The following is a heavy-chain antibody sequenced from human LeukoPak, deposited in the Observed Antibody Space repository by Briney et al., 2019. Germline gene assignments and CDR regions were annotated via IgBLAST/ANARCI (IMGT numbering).Heavy chain of an antibody. J-gene: IGHJ3*02. CDR1: GFTFSSYA. Sequence: GRSLRLSCAASGFTFSSYAMHWVRQAPGKGLEWVAVISYDGSNKYYADSVKGRFTISRDNSKNTLYLQMNSLRAEDTAVYYCASITMVREDDAFDIWGQGTMVTVSS. CDR3: ASITMVREDDAFDI. CDR2: ISYDGSNK. V-gene: IGHV3-30*14. D-gene: IGHD3-10*01.